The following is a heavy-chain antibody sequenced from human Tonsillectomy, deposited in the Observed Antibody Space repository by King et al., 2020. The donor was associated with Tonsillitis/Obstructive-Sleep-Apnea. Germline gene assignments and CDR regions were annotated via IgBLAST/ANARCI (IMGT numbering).Heavy chain of an antibody. CDR3: ARDRVDRSGYPYYMDV. J-gene: IGHJ6*03. CDR2: IKQDGSEK. D-gene: IGHD6-19*01. CDR1: GFTFSNFW. Sequence: VQLVESGGGLVQPGGSLRLSCVASGFTFSNFWMTWVRQAPGKGLEWVANIKQDGSEKYYVDFVKGRFTISRDNAKNSLYLQMNSLRVEDMAVYFCARDRVDRSGYPYYMDVWGKGTTVTVSS. V-gene: IGHV3-7*04.